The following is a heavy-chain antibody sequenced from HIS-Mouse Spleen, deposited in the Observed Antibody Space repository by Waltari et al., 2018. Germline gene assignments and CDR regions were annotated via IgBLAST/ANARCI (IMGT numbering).Heavy chain of an antibody. CDR3: AREIPYSSSWYDWYFDL. J-gene: IGHJ2*01. CDR1: GGSISSSSYY. CDR2: IYYRGST. D-gene: IGHD6-13*01. V-gene: IGHV4-39*07. Sequence: QLQLQESGPGLVKPSETLSLTCTVSGGSISSSSYYWGWIRQPPGKGLEWIGSIYYRGSTSYNPSRKSRVTISVDTSKNQFSRKRSSVTAADTAVYYCAREIPYSSSWYDWYFDLWGRGTLVTVSS.